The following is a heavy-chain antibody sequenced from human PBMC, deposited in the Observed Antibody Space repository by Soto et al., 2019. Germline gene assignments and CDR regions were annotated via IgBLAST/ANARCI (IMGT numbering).Heavy chain of an antibody. V-gene: IGHV4-59*08. CDR2: IYYGVRT. D-gene: IGHD4-17*01. Sequence: QVQLQESGPGLVKPSETLSLTCTVSGGPISSYHWSWIRQPPGKGLEWIGYIYYGVRTNYNPSLKSRVAISVDTSRNQLSLKVRSVTAADTAVYYCARANYGDYDDYYYYYMDVWAKGTTVTVSS. CDR1: GGPISSYH. CDR3: ARANYGDYDDYYYYYMDV. J-gene: IGHJ6*03.